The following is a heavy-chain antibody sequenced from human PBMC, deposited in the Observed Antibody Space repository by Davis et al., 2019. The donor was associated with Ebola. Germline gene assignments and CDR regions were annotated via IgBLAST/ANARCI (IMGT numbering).Heavy chain of an antibody. CDR2: ISSSSSYI. CDR3: ARAYGGD. CDR1: GFTFSSYS. V-gene: IGHV3-21*01. D-gene: IGHD4-17*01. Sequence: GESLKISCAASGFTFSSYSMNWVRQAPGKGLGWVSSISSSSSYIYYADSVKGRFTISRDNAKNSLYLQMNSLRAEDTAVYYCARAYGGDWGQGTLVTVSS. J-gene: IGHJ4*02.